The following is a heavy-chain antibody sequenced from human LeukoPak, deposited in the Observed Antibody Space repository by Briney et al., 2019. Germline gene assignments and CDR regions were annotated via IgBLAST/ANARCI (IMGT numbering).Heavy chain of an antibody. CDR1: GYTFTSYY. CDR2: INPSGGST. CDR3: AREDSYGSGVYYYYGMDV. Sequence: ASVKVSCKASGYTFTSYYMHWVRQAPGQGLEWMGIINPSGGSTSYAQKFQGRVTMTRDMSTSTAYMELRSLRSDDTAVYYCAREDSYGSGVYYYYGMDVWGQGTTVTVSS. V-gene: IGHV1-46*01. D-gene: IGHD3-10*01. J-gene: IGHJ6*02.